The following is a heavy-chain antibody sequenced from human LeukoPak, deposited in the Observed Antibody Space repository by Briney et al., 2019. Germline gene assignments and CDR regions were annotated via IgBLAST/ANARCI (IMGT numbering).Heavy chain of an antibody. CDR2: ISWNSSSI. Sequence: PGRSLRLSCAASGFTFDDYAMHWVRQAPGKGLEWVSGISWNSSSIGYADSVKGRFTISRDNAKNSLYLQMNSLRAEDTAVYHCAKNKDYCSSSTCYYQNGMDVWGQGTTVAVSS. V-gene: IGHV3-9*01. D-gene: IGHD2-2*01. CDR1: GFTFDDYA. CDR3: AKNKDYCSSSTCYYQNGMDV. J-gene: IGHJ6*02.